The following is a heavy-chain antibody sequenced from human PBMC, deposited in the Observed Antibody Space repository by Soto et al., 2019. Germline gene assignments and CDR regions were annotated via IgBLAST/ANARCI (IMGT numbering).Heavy chain of an antibody. Sequence: SVKVSCKASGGTFSSYAISWVRQAPGQGLEWMGGITPIFGTANYAQKFQGRVTITADEFTSTAYMELSSLRSEDTAVYYCAGGWGYDSSTYYYAYWGQGTLVTVSS. D-gene: IGHD3-22*01. CDR3: AGGWGYDSSTYYYAY. CDR2: ITPIFGTA. CDR1: GGTFSSYA. J-gene: IGHJ4*02. V-gene: IGHV1-69*13.